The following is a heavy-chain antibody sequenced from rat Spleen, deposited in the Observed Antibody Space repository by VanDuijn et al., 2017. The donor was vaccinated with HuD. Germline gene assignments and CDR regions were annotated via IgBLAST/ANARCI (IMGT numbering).Heavy chain of an antibody. CDR3: ARRHYGYTDYFDY. Sequence: EVQLVESGGGLVQPGRSLKLSCAASGFTFSNYGMAWVRQAPTRGLEWVASISSRGGSTYYRDSVKGRFTISRDNAKSTLSLQMDSLRSEDTATYYCARRHYGYTDYFDYWGQGVMVTVSS. J-gene: IGHJ2*01. V-gene: IGHV5S13*01. D-gene: IGHD1-9*01. CDR2: ISSRGGST. CDR1: GFTFSNYG.